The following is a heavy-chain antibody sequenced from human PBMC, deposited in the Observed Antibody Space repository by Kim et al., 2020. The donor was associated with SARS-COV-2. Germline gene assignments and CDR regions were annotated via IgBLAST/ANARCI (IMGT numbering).Heavy chain of an antibody. Sequence: GGSLRLSCAASGFTFSSCAMSWVRQAPGKGLEWVSAISGSGGSTYYADSVKGRFTISRDNSKNTLYLQMNSLRAEDTAVYYCAKDFWGYYYDSSGYPYWGQGTLLTVSS. CDR1: GFTFSSCA. J-gene: IGHJ4*02. CDR3: AKDFWGYYYDSSGYPY. V-gene: IGHV3-23*01. D-gene: IGHD3-22*01. CDR2: ISGSGGST.